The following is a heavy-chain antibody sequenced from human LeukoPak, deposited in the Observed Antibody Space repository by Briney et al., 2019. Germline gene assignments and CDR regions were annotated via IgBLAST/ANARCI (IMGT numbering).Heavy chain of an antibody. J-gene: IGHJ3*02. V-gene: IGHV4-39*07. D-gene: IGHD3-3*01. Sequence: PSETLSLTCTVSGGSISSSSYYWGWIRQPPGKGLEWIGNIYYSGSTYYNPSLKSRVTISVDTSKNQFSLKLSSVTAADTAVYYCARATTNITIFGVAPRSYGAFDIWGQGTMVTVSS. CDR3: ARATTNITIFGVAPRSYGAFDI. CDR1: GGSISSSSYY. CDR2: IYYSGST.